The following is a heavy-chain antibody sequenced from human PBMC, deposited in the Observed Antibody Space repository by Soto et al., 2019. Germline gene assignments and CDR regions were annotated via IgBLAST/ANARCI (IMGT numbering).Heavy chain of an antibody. Sequence: SETLSLTCTVSGGSISSYYWSWIRQPPGKGLEWIGYIYYSGSTNYNPSLKSRVTISVDTSKNQFSLKLSSVTAADTAVYYCARWAKDSSGWLFDYWGQGTLVTVSS. D-gene: IGHD6-19*01. J-gene: IGHJ4*02. CDR2: IYYSGST. V-gene: IGHV4-59*08. CDR1: GGSISSYY. CDR3: ARWAKDSSGWLFDY.